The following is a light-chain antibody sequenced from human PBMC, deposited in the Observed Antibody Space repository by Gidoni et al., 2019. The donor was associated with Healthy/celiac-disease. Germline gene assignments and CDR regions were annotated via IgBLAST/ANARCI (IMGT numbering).Light chain of an antibody. CDR2: LNSDGSH. V-gene: IGLV4-69*01. Sequence: QLVLTHSPSASAPLGASVQLTCTLSRGHSSDAIAWHQQQPEKGPRYLMKLNSDGSHSKGDGIPDRFSGSSSGAERYLTIASLQSEDEADYYCQTWGTGIQVFGGGTKLTVL. CDR3: QTWGTGIQV. J-gene: IGLJ2*01. CDR1: RGHSSDA.